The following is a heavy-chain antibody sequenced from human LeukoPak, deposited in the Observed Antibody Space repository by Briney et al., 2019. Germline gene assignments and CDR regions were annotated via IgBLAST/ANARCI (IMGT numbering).Heavy chain of an antibody. CDR2: IIPIFGTA. CDR1: GGTFSSYA. D-gene: IGHD3-3*01. V-gene: IGHV1-69*13. J-gene: IGHJ6*03. Sequence: ASVKVSCKASGGTFSSYAISWVRQAPGQGLEWIGGIIPIFGTANYAQKFQGRVTITADESTSTAYMELSSLRSEDTAVYYCARGGYDFWSGSLYYYYYMDVWGKGTTVTVSS. CDR3: ARGGYDFWSGSLYYYYYMDV.